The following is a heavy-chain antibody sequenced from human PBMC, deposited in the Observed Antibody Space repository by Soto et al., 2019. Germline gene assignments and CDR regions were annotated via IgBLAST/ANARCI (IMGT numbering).Heavy chain of an antibody. D-gene: IGHD3-16*01. Sequence: EVQLLESGGGLVQPGGSLRLSCAASGFTFSSYAMSWVRQAPGKGLEWVSAISGSGGSTYYADSVKGRFTIPRDNSKNTLYLQMNSRRAQDTAVYYCAFLRWGEGAIYFDYWGQGTLVTVSA. CDR3: AFLRWGEGAIYFDY. J-gene: IGHJ4*02. CDR1: GFTFSSYA. CDR2: ISGSGGST. V-gene: IGHV3-23*01.